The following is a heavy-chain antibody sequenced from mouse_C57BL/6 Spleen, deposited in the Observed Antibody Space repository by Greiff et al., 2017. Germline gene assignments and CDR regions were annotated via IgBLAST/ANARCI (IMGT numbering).Heavy chain of an antibody. V-gene: IGHV5-17*01. CDR2: ISSGSSTI. D-gene: IGHD2-4*01. CDR1: GFTFSDYG. Sequence: EVKLVESGGGLVKPGGSLKLSCAASGFTFSDYGMHWVRQAPEKGLEWVAYISSGSSTIYYADTVKGRFTISRDNAKNTLFLQMTSLRSEDTAMYYCARNWDYDDYYAMDYWGQGTSGTVSS. CDR3: ARNWDYDDYYAMDY. J-gene: IGHJ4*01.